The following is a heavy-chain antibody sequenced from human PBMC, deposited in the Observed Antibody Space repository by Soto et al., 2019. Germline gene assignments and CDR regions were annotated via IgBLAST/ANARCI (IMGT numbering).Heavy chain of an antibody. V-gene: IGHV4-59*01. CDR3: ARAGTGMVQLDY. CDR1: GGSISSYF. D-gene: IGHD5-18*01. CDR2: IYYSGST. Sequence: PSETLSLTCTVSGGSISSYFWSWIRQPPGKGLEWIGYIYYSGSTNYNPSLKSRVTISLDTSKNQFSLKLTSGTAADTAVYYCARAGTGMVQLDYWGQGTLVTVSS. J-gene: IGHJ4*02.